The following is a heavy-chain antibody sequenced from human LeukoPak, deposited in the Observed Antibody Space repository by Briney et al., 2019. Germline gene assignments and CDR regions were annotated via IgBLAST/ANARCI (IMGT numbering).Heavy chain of an antibody. CDR1: GYTLTGYY. J-gene: IGHJ5*02. CDR2: INPNSGGT. D-gene: IGHD6-6*01. Sequence: ASVKVSCKASGYTLTGYYMHWVRQAPGQGLEWMGWINPNSGGTNYAQKFQGRVTMTRDTSISTAYMELSRLRSDDTAVYYCARGAYSSSAWFDPWGQGTLVTVSS. CDR3: ARGAYSSSAWFDP. V-gene: IGHV1-2*02.